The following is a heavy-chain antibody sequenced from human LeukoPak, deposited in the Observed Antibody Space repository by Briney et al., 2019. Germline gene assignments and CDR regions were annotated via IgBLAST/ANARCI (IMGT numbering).Heavy chain of an antibody. CDR2: INGDGSST. V-gene: IGHV3-74*01. CDR3: ARVAYSSSWYIDY. D-gene: IGHD6-13*01. Sequence: GGSLRLSCAASGFTFSSHWMHWVRQAPGKGLVWVSRINGDGSSTSYADSVKGRFTISRDNAKNTLYVQMNSLRAEDTAVYYCARVAYSSSWYIDYWGQGTLVTVSS. CDR1: GFTFSSHW. J-gene: IGHJ4*02.